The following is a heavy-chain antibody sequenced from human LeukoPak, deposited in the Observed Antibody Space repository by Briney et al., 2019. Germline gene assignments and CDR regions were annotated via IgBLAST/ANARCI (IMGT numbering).Heavy chain of an antibody. J-gene: IGHJ4*02. Sequence: GGSLRLSCAASGFTFTNYFMSWVRQAPGKGLEWVSTISAGRGDTYYADSVKGRFTVSRDNSKDTLFLQMNSLRAGDTALYYCATYCSGARCYSGLRYWGQGTLVTVSP. CDR1: GFTFTNYF. V-gene: IGHV3-23*01. CDR3: ATYCSGARCYSGLRY. CDR2: ISAGRGDT. D-gene: IGHD2-15*01.